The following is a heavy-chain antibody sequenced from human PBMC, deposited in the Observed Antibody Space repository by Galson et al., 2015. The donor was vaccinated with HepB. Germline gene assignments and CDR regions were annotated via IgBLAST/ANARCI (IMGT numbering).Heavy chain of an antibody. D-gene: IGHD3-9*01. CDR2: VYSSGSS. CDR1: GGSLSSTSYY. V-gene: IGHV4-61*02. Sequence: LSLTCTVSGGSLSSTSYYWSWIRQPAGKGLEWIGRVYSSGSSKYNPSLKSRVTMSVDTSKNQFSLKLSSVTAADTAVYYCARALTYYDILTGYYPQFYFDYWGQGTLVTVSS. CDR3: ARALTYYDILTGYYPQFYFDY. J-gene: IGHJ4*02.